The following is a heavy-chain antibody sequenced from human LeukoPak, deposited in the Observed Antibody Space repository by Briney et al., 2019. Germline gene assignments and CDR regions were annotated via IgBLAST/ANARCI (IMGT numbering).Heavy chain of an antibody. CDR1: GGSFSAFY. CDR2: ISPSGST. CDR3: AGIEMATTKFAY. D-gene: IGHD1-1*01. V-gene: IGHV4-34*01. J-gene: IGHJ4*02. Sequence: SETLSLTCGVYGGSFSAFYWTWIRQPPGEGLEWIGEISPSGSTNYNPSPKSRVTISVDSSQIQFSLRVSSVTAADTAVYFCAGIEMATTKFAYWGQGALVTVSS.